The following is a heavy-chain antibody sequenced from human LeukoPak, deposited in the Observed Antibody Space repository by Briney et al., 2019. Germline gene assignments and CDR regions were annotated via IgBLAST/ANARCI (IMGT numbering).Heavy chain of an antibody. J-gene: IGHJ4*02. D-gene: IGHD3-10*01. Sequence: GGSLRLSCAASGFTFSSYSMNWVRQAPGKGLEWVSSISSSSSYIYYADSVKGRFTISRDNAKNSLYLQMNSLRAEDTAVYYCARGAWFGEAFDYWGQGTLVTVSS. CDR3: ARGAWFGEAFDY. CDR2: ISSSSSYI. CDR1: GFTFSSYS. V-gene: IGHV3-21*01.